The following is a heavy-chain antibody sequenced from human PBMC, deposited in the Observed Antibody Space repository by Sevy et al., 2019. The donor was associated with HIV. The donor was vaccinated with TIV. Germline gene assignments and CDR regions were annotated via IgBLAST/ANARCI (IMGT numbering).Heavy chain of an antibody. V-gene: IGHV3-53*01. CDR1: GFTVSSNC. CDR2: IYRGGST. D-gene: IGHD3-9*01. Sequence: GGSLRLSCAASGFTVSSNCMSWVRQAPGKGLEWVSVIYRGGSTYYADSVKGRLSSSRDNSKNTLYVQLNSLRAEDAAVYYCATRRLRYFDWLFRCHDAFDIWGQGTMVTVSS. J-gene: IGHJ3*02. CDR3: ATRRLRYFDWLFRCHDAFDI.